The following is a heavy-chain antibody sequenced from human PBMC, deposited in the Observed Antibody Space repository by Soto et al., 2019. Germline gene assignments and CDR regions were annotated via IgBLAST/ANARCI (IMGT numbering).Heavy chain of an antibody. CDR2: INSGHNPL. CDR3: ARTGANVGLDV. V-gene: IGHV3-48*02. Sequence: GGSRRRSGPGVGFTFSAYTMTWVRQTPGKGLEWVPYINSGHNPLYYADSVKGRFTISRDDAKSSLYLQMNSLRDEDTAVYYCARTGANVGLDVWGQGTTVTVSS. J-gene: IGHJ6*02. CDR1: GFTFSAYT. D-gene: IGHD1-7*01.